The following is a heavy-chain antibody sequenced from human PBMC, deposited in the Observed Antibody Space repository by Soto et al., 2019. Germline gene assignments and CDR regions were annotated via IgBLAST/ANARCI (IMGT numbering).Heavy chain of an antibody. CDR1: GGSVSSGSDY. J-gene: IGHJ6*02. CDR3: ANGDYPQIERYGRDG. V-gene: IGHV4-61*01. CDR2: IYYSGST. D-gene: IGHD4-17*01. Sequence: SATQSLTCPVSGGSVSSGSDYWRWIRQPPGKGLEWIWYIYYSGSTNYNPSLKSRVTISVDTSKNQFSLKLSSVTAADTAVDYCANGDYPQIERYGRDGWGQGTTVTVS.